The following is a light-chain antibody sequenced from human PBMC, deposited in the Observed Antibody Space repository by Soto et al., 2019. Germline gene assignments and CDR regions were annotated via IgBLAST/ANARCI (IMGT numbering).Light chain of an antibody. Sequence: QSVLTQPSSASGTPGQGVTFSCSGSSSNIGTNYVYWYQQLPGTAPKLLIYSNNLRPSGIPDRFSGSKSGTSASLAISGLQSEDEADYYCQVWDSSSDHVVFGGGTKLTVL. CDR1: SSNIGTNY. CDR3: QVWDSSSDHVV. CDR2: SNN. J-gene: IGLJ2*01. V-gene: IGLV1-47*01.